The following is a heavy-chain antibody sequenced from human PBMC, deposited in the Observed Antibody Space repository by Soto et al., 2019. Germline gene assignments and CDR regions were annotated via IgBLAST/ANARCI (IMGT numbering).Heavy chain of an antibody. CDR3: ATTLGVTAAATIEN. J-gene: IGHJ4*02. Sequence: ASVKVSCKVSGYTLTELSMHWVRQAPGEGLEWMGGFDPEDGETIYAQKFQGRVTMTEDTPTDTAYMELSSLRSEDTAVYYCATTLGVTAAATIENWGQGTLVTVSS. D-gene: IGHD5-12*01. CDR1: GYTLTELS. V-gene: IGHV1-24*01. CDR2: FDPEDGET.